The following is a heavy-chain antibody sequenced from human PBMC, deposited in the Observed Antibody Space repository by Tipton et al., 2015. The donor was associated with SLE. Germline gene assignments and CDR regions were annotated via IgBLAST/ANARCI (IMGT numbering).Heavy chain of an antibody. J-gene: IGHJ6*02. CDR2: IYYSGST. V-gene: IGHV4-39*07. CDR3: ARVPIVVVGYGMDV. CDR1: GGSISSSNYY. D-gene: IGHD2-15*01. Sequence: TLSLTCTVSGGSISSSNYYWGWIRQPPGKGLEWIGSIYYSGSTYYNPSLKSRVTISVDTSKNQFSLKLSSVTAADTAVYYCARVPIVVVGYGMDVWGQGTTVTVSS.